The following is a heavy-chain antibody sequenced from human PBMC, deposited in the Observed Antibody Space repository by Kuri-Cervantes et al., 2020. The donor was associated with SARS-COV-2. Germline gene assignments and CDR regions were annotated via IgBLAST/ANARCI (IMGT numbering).Heavy chain of an antibody. CDR1: GYTFTGYY. D-gene: IGHD3-3*01. Sequence: ASVKVSCKASGYTFTGYYMHWVRQAPGQGLEWMGWINPNSGGTNYVQKFQGRVTMTRDTSISTAYMELSRLRSDDTAVYYCARDTQQYYDFWSGYYNWFDPWGQGTLVTGSS. J-gene: IGHJ5*02. CDR2: INPNSGGT. V-gene: IGHV1-2*02. CDR3: ARDTQQYYDFWSGYYNWFDP.